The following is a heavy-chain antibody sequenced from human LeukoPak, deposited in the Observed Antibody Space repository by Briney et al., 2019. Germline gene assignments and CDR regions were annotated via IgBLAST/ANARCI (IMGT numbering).Heavy chain of an antibody. V-gene: IGHV4-59*01. CDR1: GGSISGYY. J-gene: IGHJ6*02. Sequence: SETLSLTCSVSGGSISGYYWTWVRQPPGKGLEWIGQIHYSGRADYNPSLKSRITMSVDTSRNQISLKLSSVPAADTAIYYCVRFGVNYDMDGWGQGTTVTVFS. CDR3: VRFGVNYDMDG. D-gene: IGHD3-16*01. CDR2: IHYSGRA.